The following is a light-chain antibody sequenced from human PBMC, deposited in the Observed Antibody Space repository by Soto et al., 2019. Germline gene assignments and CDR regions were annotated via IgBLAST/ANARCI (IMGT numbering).Light chain of an antibody. Sequence: EIVLTQSPGTLSLSPGDRATLSCKASQSVTSTYLAWYRQKPGQAPRLLIHGASSRATGIPDRFSGSGSGTDFTLNISRLEPEDFAVYYCQQYGSSPSITFGKGTRM. J-gene: IGKJ5*01. CDR1: QSVTSTY. V-gene: IGKV3-20*01. CDR2: GAS. CDR3: QQYGSSPSIT.